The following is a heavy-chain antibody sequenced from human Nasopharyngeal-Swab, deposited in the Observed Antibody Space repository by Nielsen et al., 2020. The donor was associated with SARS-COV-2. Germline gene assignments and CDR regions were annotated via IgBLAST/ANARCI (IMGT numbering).Heavy chain of an antibody. CDR1: GFTFSSFW. J-gene: IGHJ6*03. V-gene: IGHV3-74*01. CDR2: LNSDGSST. CDR3: VGQSPEGYYYYMDV. Sequence: GESLKISCTASGFTFSSFWMHWVRQAPGKGLVWVSRLNSDGSSTSYADSVQGRFTISRDKAKNTLFLQMNSVRVEDTAVYYCVGQSPEGYYYYMDVWGTGTTVTVSS.